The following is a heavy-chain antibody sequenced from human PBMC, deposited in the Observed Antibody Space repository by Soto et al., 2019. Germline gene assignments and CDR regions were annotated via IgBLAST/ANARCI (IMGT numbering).Heavy chain of an antibody. CDR2: MNPNSGNT. Sequence: GASVKVSCKASGYTFTSYDINWVRQATGQGLEWMGWMNPNSGNTGYAQKFQGRVTMTRNTSISTAYMELSSLRSEDTAVYYCARRRCRSLCNWFDPWGQGTLVTVSS. CDR3: ARRRCRSLCNWFDP. CDR1: GYTFTSYD. V-gene: IGHV1-8*01. J-gene: IGHJ5*02. D-gene: IGHD6-13*01.